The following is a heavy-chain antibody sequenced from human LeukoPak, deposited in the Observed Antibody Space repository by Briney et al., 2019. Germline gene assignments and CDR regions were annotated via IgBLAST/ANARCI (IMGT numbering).Heavy chain of an antibody. CDR1: GYTFTNYW. J-gene: IGHJ4*02. CDR3: ATGTGRWLQSPFDY. CDR2: IYPGDSDT. V-gene: IGHV5-51*01. D-gene: IGHD5-24*01. Sequence: HGESLKISCKGSGYTFTNYWIAWVRQMPGKGLEWMGSIYPGDSDTRYSPSFQGQVTISADKSITTAYLQWTSLKASDTAMYYCATGTGRWLQSPFDYWGQGTLVTVSP.